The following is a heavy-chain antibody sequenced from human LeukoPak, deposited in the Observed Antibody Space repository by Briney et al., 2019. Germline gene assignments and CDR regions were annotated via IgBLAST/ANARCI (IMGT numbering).Heavy chain of an antibody. J-gene: IGHJ5*02. D-gene: IGHD2-15*01. CDR3: ARHFYCSGGSCYPFSP. CDR1: GYSFTSYW. CDR2: ICPGDSDT. Sequence: GESLKISCKGSGYSFTSYWIGWVRQMPGKGLEWMGIICPGDSDTRYSPSFQGQVTISADKSISTAYLQWSSLKASDTAMYYCARHFYCSGGSCYPFSPWGQGTLVTVSS. V-gene: IGHV5-51*01.